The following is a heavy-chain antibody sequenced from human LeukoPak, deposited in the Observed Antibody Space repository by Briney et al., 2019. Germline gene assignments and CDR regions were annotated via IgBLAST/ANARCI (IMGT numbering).Heavy chain of an antibody. CDR3: AKGGKWDVTPFDY. CDR1: GFTFTSYS. V-gene: IGHV3-23*01. CDR2: ISGGGGST. D-gene: IGHD1-26*01. Sequence: RSGGSLRLSCAASGFTFTSYSMNWVRQAPGKGLEWVSTISGGGGSTYYADSVKGRFTISRDNSKNTLHLQVNSLRAEDTAVYYCAKGGKWDVTPFDYWGQGTLVTVSS. J-gene: IGHJ4*02.